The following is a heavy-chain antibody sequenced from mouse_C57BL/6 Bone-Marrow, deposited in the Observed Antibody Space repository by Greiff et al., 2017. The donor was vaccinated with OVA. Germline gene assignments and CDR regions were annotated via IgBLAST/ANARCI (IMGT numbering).Heavy chain of an antibody. D-gene: IGHD1-1*01. CDR3: ARSPYYYGSSPVAMDY. V-gene: IGHV1-52*01. CDR1: GYTFTSYW. J-gene: IGHJ4*01. Sequence: QVQLQQPGAELVRPGSSVKQSCKASGYTFTSYWMHWVKQRPIQGLEWIGNIDPSDSETHYNQKFKDKATLTVDKSSSTAYMQLSSLTSEDSAVYYCARSPYYYGSSPVAMDYWGQGTSVTVSS. CDR2: IDPSDSET.